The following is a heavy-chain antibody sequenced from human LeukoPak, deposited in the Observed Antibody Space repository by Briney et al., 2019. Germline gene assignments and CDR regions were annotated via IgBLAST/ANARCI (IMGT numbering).Heavy chain of an antibody. CDR1: GFTFSSYS. V-gene: IGHV3-48*04. D-gene: IGHD1-26*01. J-gene: IGHJ4*02. CDR3: TTDEVGATTEFDS. Sequence: GGSLRLSCAASGFTFSSYSMNWVRQAPGKGLEWVSYISPSGSNIKYADSVKGRFSISRDNAINALYLQMNSLRAEDTAVYYCTTDEVGATTEFDSWGQGTLVTVSS. CDR2: ISPSGSNI.